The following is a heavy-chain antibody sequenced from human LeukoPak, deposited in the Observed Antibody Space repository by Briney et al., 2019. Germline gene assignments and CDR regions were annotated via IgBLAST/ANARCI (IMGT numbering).Heavy chain of an antibody. J-gene: IGHJ4*02. CDR1: RFTFTNYR. D-gene: IGHD1-20*01. V-gene: IGHV3-7*01. CDR2: IDPDGSKT. Sequence: PGGSLRLSCAASRFTFTNYRMGWVRQAPRKGLEWVANIDPDGSKTYYVGSVRGRFTISRDNAKNLLYLHMNSLRAEDTAVYYCARITGTFDYWGQGTLVTVSS. CDR3: ARITGTFDY.